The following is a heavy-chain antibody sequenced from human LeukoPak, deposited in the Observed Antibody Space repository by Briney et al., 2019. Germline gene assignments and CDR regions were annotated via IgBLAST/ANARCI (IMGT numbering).Heavy chain of an antibody. CDR1: GYTLTELS. CDR2: FDPEDGET. Sequence: ASVKVSCKVSGYTLTELSMHWVRQAPGKGLEWMGGFDPEDGETIYAQKFQGRVTMTEDTSTDTAYMELSSLRSEDTAVYYCATVTVWFGERAIDPWGQGTLVTVSS. D-gene: IGHD3-10*01. J-gene: IGHJ5*02. CDR3: ATVTVWFGERAIDP. V-gene: IGHV1-24*01.